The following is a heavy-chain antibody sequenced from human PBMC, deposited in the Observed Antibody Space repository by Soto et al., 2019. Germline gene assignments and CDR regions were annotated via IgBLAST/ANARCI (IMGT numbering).Heavy chain of an antibody. J-gene: IGHJ5*02. V-gene: IGHV1-18*01. D-gene: IGHD2-2*01. CDR3: ARDEVPAANWLDP. CDR1: GYIFINYG. CDR2: IGGYSGNT. Sequence: ASVKVSCKASGYIFINYGITWVRQAPGQGLEWMGWIGGYSGNTNHAQKFQGRFTMTTDTSTSTAYMELRSLGFDDTAVYYCARDEVPAANWLDPWGQGTLVTVSS.